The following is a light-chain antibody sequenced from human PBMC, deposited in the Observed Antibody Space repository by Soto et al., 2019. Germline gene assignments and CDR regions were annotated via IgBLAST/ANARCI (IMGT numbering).Light chain of an antibody. V-gene: IGLV2-11*01. CDR3: CSYAGSPRYV. CDR2: DVS. Sequence: QSALTQPRSVSGSPGQSVTISCTGTSSDVGGYNYVSWYQQHPGKAPKVMIYDVSERPSGVPDRFSGSKSGNTASLTISGLQPEDEADYYCCSYAGSPRYVFGTGTQLTVL. CDR1: SSDVGGYNY. J-gene: IGLJ1*01.